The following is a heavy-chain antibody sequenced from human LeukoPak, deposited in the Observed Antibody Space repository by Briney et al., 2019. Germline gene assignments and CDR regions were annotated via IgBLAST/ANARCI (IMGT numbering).Heavy chain of an antibody. Sequence: SETLSLTCTVSGGSIYSSSYYWGWIRQTPGKGLKWIGSMYYTGNSFYNPSLKSRVTISVDTSKNQFSLKLSSVTAADTAVYYCATRGPYYYDSSGYYWFDYWGQGTLVTVSS. CDR2: MYYTGNS. CDR3: ATRGPYYYDSSGYYWFDY. CDR1: GGSIYSSSYY. J-gene: IGHJ4*02. V-gene: IGHV4-39*07. D-gene: IGHD3-22*01.